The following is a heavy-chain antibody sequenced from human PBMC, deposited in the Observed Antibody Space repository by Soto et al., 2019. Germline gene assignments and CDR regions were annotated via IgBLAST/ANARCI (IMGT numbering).Heavy chain of an antibody. CDR3: ARELGDFWSGYSPDY. CDR2: IKQDGSEK. CDR1: GFTFSSYW. V-gene: IGHV3-7*05. D-gene: IGHD3-3*01. Sequence: GGSLRLSCAASGFTFSSYWMSWVRQAPGKGLEWVANIKQDGSEKYYVDSVKGRFTISRDNAKNSLYLQMNSLRAEDTAVYYCARELGDFWSGYSPDYWGQGTLVTVSS. J-gene: IGHJ4*02.